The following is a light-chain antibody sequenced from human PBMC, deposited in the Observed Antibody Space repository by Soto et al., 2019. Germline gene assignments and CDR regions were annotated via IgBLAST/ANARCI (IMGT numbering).Light chain of an antibody. CDR1: QSVTRNY. Sequence: EIVLTQSPGTLSLSPGERATLSCRASQSVTRNYLAWYQQRPGQAPRLLIYGASSMATGFPDRFSGSGSGTDFTLTISRLEPEDFAVYYCQQYGSSPPLYTFGQGTKLEIK. V-gene: IGKV3-20*01. J-gene: IGKJ2*01. CDR3: QQYGSSPPLYT. CDR2: GAS.